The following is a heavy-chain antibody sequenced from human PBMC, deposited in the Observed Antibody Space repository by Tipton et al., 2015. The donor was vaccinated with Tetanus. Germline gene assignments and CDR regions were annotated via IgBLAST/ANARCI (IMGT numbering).Heavy chain of an antibody. J-gene: IGHJ6*02. CDR2: ISWNSGSI. CDR3: AKDNGGYSYGRYGMDV. D-gene: IGHD5-18*01. Sequence: LSLTCTVSGGSINSYYWSWVRQAPGKGLEWVSGISWNSGSIGYADSVKGRFTISRDNAKNSLYLQMNSLRAEDTALYYCAKDNGGYSYGRYGMDVWGQGTTVTVSS. V-gene: IGHV3-9*01. CDR1: GGSINSYY.